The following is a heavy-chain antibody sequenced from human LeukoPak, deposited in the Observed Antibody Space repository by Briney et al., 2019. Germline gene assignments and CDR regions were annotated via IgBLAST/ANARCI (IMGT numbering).Heavy chain of an antibody. CDR3: ARTIIAAAYYYYYYMDA. J-gene: IGHJ6*03. Sequence: SETLSLTCAVYGGSFSGYYWSWIRQPPGKGLEWIGEINHSGSTNYNPSLKSRVTISVDTSKNQFSLKLSSVTAADTAVYYCARTIIAAAYYYYYYMDAWGKGTPVTISS. CDR2: INHSGST. CDR1: GGSFSGYY. D-gene: IGHD6-13*01. V-gene: IGHV4-34*01.